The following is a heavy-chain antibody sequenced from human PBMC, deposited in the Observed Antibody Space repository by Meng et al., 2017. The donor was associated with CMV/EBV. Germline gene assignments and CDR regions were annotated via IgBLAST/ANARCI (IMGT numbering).Heavy chain of an antibody. CDR3: ARGGLYYYDSSGHFDY. Sequence: QGRRRGPGPGLVKPSETRSLTCMVRGGAISSYYWSWIRQPAGKGLEWIGRIYTSGSTNYNPSLKSRVTMSVDTSKNQFSLKLSSVTAADTAVYYCARGGLYYYDSSGHFDYWGQGTLVTVSS. V-gene: IGHV4-4*07. CDR1: GGAISSYY. CDR2: IYTSGST. D-gene: IGHD3-22*01. J-gene: IGHJ4*02.